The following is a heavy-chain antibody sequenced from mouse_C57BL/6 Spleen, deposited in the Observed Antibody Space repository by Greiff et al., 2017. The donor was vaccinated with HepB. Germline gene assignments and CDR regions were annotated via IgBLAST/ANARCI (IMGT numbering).Heavy chain of an antibody. D-gene: IGHD1-1*01. CDR1: GYSFTSYY. CDR2: IYPGSGNT. Sequence: VQLQQSGPELVKPGASVKISCKASGYSFTSYYIHWVKQRPGQGLEWIGWIYPGSGNTKYNEKFKGKATLTADTSSSTAYMQLSSRTSEDSAVYYCARGDYYGSPYFDYWGQGTTLTVSS. V-gene: IGHV1-66*01. J-gene: IGHJ2*01. CDR3: ARGDYYGSPYFDY.